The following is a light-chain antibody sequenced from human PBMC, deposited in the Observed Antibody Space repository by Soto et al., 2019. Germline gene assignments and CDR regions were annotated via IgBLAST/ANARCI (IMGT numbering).Light chain of an antibody. V-gene: IGLV1-40*01. CDR1: SSNIGAGYD. J-gene: IGLJ3*02. CDR3: QSYNSNLSGWV. Sequence: QSALTQPPSVSGAPGQRVTISCTGSSSNIGAGYDVHWYQQVPGTAPKLLIYGNNNRPSGVPDRFSGSKSGTSASLAITGLQAEDEADYYCQSYNSNLSGWVFGGGTKLTVL. CDR2: GNN.